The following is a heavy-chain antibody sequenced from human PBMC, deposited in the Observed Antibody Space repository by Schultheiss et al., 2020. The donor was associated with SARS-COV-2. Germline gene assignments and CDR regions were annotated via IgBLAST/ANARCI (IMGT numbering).Heavy chain of an antibody. CDR3: ARGGGGGYYYFDY. CDR1: GFTVSDTS. D-gene: IGHD3-22*01. J-gene: IGHJ4*02. CDR2: LYSGGST. Sequence: GESLKISCAASGFTVSDTSMSWVRQAPGKGLEWVSLLYSGGSTYYADSVKGRFTISRDNSKNTLYLQMNSLRAEDTAVYYCARGGGGGYYYFDYWGQGTLVTVSS. V-gene: IGHV3-66*01.